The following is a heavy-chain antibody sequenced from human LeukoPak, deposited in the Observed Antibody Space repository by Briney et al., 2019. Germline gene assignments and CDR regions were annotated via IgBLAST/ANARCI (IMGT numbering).Heavy chain of an antibody. CDR3: ARGPRPSGVYFDY. CDR2: ISSNGGRI. CDR1: GFTFSSYA. D-gene: IGHD1-14*01. J-gene: IGHJ4*02. V-gene: IGHV3-64*01. Sequence: GGSLRLSCAASGFTFSSYAMHWVRQAPGKGLEYVSAISSNGGRIYYANSVKGRFTISRDNSKNTLYLQMGSLRAEDMAVYYCARGPRPSGVYFDYWGQGTLVTVSS.